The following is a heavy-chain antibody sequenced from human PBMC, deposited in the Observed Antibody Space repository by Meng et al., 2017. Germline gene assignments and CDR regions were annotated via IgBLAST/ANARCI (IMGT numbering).Heavy chain of an antibody. CDR1: GAATRRVDR. J-gene: IGHJ4*02. Sequence: SGPGLVMPLGAVLLTLFVSGAATRRVDRWSSVPQPRGKGLEWIGGSHHSGSTYSNPSLKSRITMSVDTSKNQFYLKLSSVTAADTAVYYCARYTPIAVDYWGQGTLVTVSS. V-gene: IGHV4-55*01. D-gene: IGHD6-13*01. CDR3: ARYTPIAVDY. CDR2: SHHSGST.